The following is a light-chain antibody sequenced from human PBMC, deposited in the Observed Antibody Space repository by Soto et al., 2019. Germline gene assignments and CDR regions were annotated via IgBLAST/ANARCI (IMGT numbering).Light chain of an antibody. CDR3: SSYTCSLYV. CDR1: SSDVGGYNY. V-gene: IGLV2-14*01. CDR2: DVS. J-gene: IGLJ1*01. Sequence: QSALTQPASVSGSPGQSITISCTGTSSDVGGYNYVSWYQQHPGKAPKLMIYDVSNRPSGVSNRFSGSKSGNTASLTISGLQAEDEADYYCSSYTCSLYVFGTGTKLTVL.